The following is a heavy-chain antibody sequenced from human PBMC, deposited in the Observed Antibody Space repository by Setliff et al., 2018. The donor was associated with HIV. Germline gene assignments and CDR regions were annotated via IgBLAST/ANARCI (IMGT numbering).Heavy chain of an antibody. D-gene: IGHD5-12*01. Sequence: PGGSLRLSCAASGFTFSTYSLNWVRQAPGKGLEWVSSISSGSSYTYYTDSMKGRFTISRDNAKNSLYLQMNSLRAEDTAVYYCARGSGSGYDPRGAFNFWGLGTLVTVSS. CDR1: GFTFSTYS. V-gene: IGHV3-21*04. CDR3: ARGSGSGYDPRGAFNF. CDR2: ISSGSSYT. J-gene: IGHJ3*01.